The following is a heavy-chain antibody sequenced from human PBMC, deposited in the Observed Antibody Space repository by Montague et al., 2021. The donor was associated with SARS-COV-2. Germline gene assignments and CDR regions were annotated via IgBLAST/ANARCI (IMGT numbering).Heavy chain of an antibody. CDR3: ARHRAAGGNYYDGMDV. J-gene: IGHJ6*02. CDR2: INPGDTDV. CDR1: GYSFTTYW. Sequence: QSGAEVKKPGESLKISCQGSGYSFTTYWTAWVRQVPGKGLDWVGIINPGDTDVRYSPPFQGQVTISVDRSTSTSYLQWTSLKTSDSGIYYCARHRAAGGNYYDGMDVWGQGTTVTVSS. D-gene: IGHD6-25*01. V-gene: IGHV5-51*01.